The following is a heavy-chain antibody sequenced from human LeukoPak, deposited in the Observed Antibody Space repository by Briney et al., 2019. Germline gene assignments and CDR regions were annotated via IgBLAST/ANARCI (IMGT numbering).Heavy chain of an antibody. CDR2: IRYDGSNK. CDR3: VKDGWWEFH. D-gene: IGHD1-26*01. CDR1: GFTFSSYG. Sequence: PGGSLRLSCAASGFTFSSYGMHWVRQAPGKGLEWVAFIRYDGSNKYYADSVKGRFTISRDNSKNTHYLQLNSLRPDDTAVYYCVKDGWWEFHWGQGTLVTVSS. V-gene: IGHV3-30*02. J-gene: IGHJ4*02.